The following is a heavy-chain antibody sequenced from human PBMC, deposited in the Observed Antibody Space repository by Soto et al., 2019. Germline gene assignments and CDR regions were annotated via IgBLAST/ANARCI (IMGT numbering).Heavy chain of an antibody. CDR1: VYIFSTYG. V-gene: IGHV1-18*04. CDR2: ISAHNGDT. D-gene: IGHD3-22*01. CDR3: ATEPIYYNDGSGYYPLGH. Sequence: GXSVKVSCKASVYIFSTYGFSWVRQAPGQGLECLGWISAHNGDTHYSQKFQGRVTLTADTSTNTGYMELRSLTSDDTAVYFCATEPIYYNDGSGYYPLGHWGQGTLVTVSS. J-gene: IGHJ4*02.